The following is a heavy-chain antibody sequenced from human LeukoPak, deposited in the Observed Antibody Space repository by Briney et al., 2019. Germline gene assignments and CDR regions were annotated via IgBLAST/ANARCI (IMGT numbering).Heavy chain of an antibody. V-gene: IGHV1-69*13. CDR3: ARVAAEVVGVPGAIGFGWLRRDYYYMDV. D-gene: IGHD2-2*02. J-gene: IGHJ6*03. CDR1: GGTFSTYA. Sequence: ASVKVSCKASGGTFSTYAISWVRQAPGQGLEWMGGIVPIFGTANYAQKFQGRVMISADESTSTAYMELSSLRSEDTAVYYCARVAAEVVGVPGAIGFGWLRRDYYYMDVWGKGTTVTVSS. CDR2: IVPIFGTA.